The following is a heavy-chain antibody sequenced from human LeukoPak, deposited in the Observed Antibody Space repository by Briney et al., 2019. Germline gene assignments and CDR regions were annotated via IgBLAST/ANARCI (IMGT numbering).Heavy chain of an antibody. V-gene: IGHV4-4*02. CDR2: IYHSGST. CDR3: ARRSTVTTFEY. J-gene: IGHJ4*02. Sequence: PSETLSLTCAVSGGSITSSNWWSWVRQPPGKGLEWIGEIYHSGSTNYNPSLKSRVTISVDKSKNQFSLKLTSVTAADTAVYYRARRSTVTTFEYWGQGILVTVSS. CDR1: GGSITSSNW. D-gene: IGHD4-17*01.